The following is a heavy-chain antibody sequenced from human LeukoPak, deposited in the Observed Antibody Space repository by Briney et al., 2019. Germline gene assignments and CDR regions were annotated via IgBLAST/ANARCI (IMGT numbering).Heavy chain of an antibody. V-gene: IGHV4-39*01. D-gene: IGHD1/OR15-1a*01. Sequence: PSETLSLTCTVSGGSISSSGYYWGWIRPPPGEGPELIGSIDHSGITYYNPSLKSRVTISVDTSKYQFSLKVSSVTAADTAVYHCARRGNTSANPSVFDYWGQGTLVTVSS. CDR1: GGSISSSGYY. CDR2: IDHSGIT. CDR3: ARRGNTSANPSVFDY. J-gene: IGHJ4*02.